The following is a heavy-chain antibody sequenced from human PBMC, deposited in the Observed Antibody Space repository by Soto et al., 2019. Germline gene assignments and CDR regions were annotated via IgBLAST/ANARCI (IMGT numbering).Heavy chain of an antibody. Sequence: GGSLRLSCAASGFDFSSYAMNWARQAPRKGLEWVSGISGSGIDVYYADSVRGRFTISRDNSKNTIYLQVNSLRVEDTAMYYCAFGTRGVVDTYYHYWGRGTMVTVSS. CDR3: AFGTRGVVDTYYHY. V-gene: IGHV3-23*05. J-gene: IGHJ4*02. CDR1: GFDFSSYA. CDR2: ISGSGIDV. D-gene: IGHD3-10*01.